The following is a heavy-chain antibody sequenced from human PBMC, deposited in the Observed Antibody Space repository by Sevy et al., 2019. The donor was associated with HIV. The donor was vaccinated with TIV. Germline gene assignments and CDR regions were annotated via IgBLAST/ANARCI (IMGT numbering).Heavy chain of an antibody. J-gene: IGHJ4*02. Sequence: SETLSLICTVSGGSITNYYWSWIRQPPGKRLEWFGWIYYSGTTTYNPSLESRLTMSVDTSMNQVSLKLTSVTAADTAIYYCARLPPSSGFDNWGQGTLVTVSS. CDR2: IYYSGTT. CDR3: ARLPPSSGFDN. V-gene: IGHV4-59*12. CDR1: GGSITNYY.